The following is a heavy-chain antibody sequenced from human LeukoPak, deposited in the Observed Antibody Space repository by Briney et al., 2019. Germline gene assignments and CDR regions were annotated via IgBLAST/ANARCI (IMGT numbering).Heavy chain of an antibody. CDR3: ARNSGWLDY. Sequence: GGSLRLSCAASGFTVSNNYVTWVRQAPGKGLEWVSSVSSASYIYYADSAKGRFTISRDNAKNSLYLQMNSLRAEDTAVYYCARNSGWLDYWGQGTLVTVSS. CDR1: GFTVSNNY. D-gene: IGHD6-19*01. V-gene: IGHV3-69-1*01. J-gene: IGHJ4*02. CDR2: VSSASYI.